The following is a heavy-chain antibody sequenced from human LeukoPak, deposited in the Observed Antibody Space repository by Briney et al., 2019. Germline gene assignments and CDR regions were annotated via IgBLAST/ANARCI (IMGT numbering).Heavy chain of an antibody. V-gene: IGHV3-9*01. CDR1: GFTFDDYA. CDR3: AKISERRAAAGFDY. Sequence: GGSLRLSCAASGFTFDDYAMHWVRQAPGKGLEWVSGISWNSGSIRYADSVKGRFTISRDNSKNSLYLQMNSLRAEDTAFYYCAKISERRAAAGFDYWGQGTLVTVSS. J-gene: IGHJ4*02. CDR2: ISWNSGSI. D-gene: IGHD6-13*01.